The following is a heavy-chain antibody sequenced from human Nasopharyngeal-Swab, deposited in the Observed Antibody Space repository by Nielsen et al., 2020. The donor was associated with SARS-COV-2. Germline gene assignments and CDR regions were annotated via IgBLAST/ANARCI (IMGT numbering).Heavy chain of an antibody. J-gene: IGHJ4*02. CDR1: GGSISSSNW. CDR3: ARGEGDIAGSGHDY. Sequence: ALSLSCAVSGGSISSSNWWSWVRQPPGKGLERFGEIYHRGSTNYNPSLKGRVTISVDKAKNQFSLKLSSVTAADTAVYYCARGEGDIAGSGHDYWGQGTLVTVSS. CDR2: IYHRGST. V-gene: IGHV4-4*02. D-gene: IGHD5-12*01.